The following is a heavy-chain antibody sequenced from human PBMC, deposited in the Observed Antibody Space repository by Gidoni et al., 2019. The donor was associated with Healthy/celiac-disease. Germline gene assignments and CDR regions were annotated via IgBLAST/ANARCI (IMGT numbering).Heavy chain of an antibody. CDR1: GFTLSSYS. Sequence: EVQLVESGGGLVKPGGSLRLSCAASGFTLSSYSMNWVRQAPGKGLEWVSSISSSSSYIYYADSVTGRFTISRDNAKNSLYLQMNSLRAEDTAVYYCARGRSSSWYELFSVHEYFQHWGQGTLVTVSS. D-gene: IGHD6-13*01. J-gene: IGHJ1*01. CDR3: ARGRSSSWYELFSVHEYFQH. V-gene: IGHV3-21*01. CDR2: ISSSSSYI.